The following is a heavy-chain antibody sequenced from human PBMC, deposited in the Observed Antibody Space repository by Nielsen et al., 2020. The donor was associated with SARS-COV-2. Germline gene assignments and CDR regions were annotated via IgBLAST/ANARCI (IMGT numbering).Heavy chain of an antibody. CDR2: ISYDGSNK. CDR1: GFTFSSYA. J-gene: IGHJ4*02. V-gene: IGHV3-30-3*01. CDR3: ARDSYSYGYDY. D-gene: IGHD5-18*01. Sequence: GGSLRLSCAASGFTFSSYAMHWVRQAPGKGLEWVALISYDGSNKYYADSVKGRFTISRDNAKNSLYLQMNSLRAEDTAVYYCARDSYSYGYDYWGQGTLVTVSS.